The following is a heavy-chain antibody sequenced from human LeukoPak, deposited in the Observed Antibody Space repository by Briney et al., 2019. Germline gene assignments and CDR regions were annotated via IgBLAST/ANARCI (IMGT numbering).Heavy chain of an antibody. J-gene: IGHJ4*02. CDR3: AKGYSSSWYSVHDH. CDR1: GFSISTYA. CDR2: ISGGGGDNT. V-gene: IGHV3-23*01. Sequence: GGSLRLSCAGSGFSISTYAMSWVRQAPGKGLEWVSGISGGGGDNTYYADSVKGRFTISRDNSKNTLHLQMSSLRAEDTAVYYCAKGYSSSWYSVHDHWGQGILVTVSS. D-gene: IGHD6-13*01.